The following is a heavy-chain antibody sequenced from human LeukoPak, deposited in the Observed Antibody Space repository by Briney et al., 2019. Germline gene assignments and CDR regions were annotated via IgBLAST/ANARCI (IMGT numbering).Heavy chain of an antibody. J-gene: IGHJ4*02. D-gene: IGHD3-16*01. Sequence: SETLSLTCTGSGGSISSYYWSWTRQPPGKGLEWIGYIYYSGSTNYNPSLKSRVTISVDTTKNQFSLKLSSVTAAAPAGYYCAESLMGGGGNYWGQGTLVTVSS. CDR3: AESLMGGGGNY. V-gene: IGHV4-59*01. CDR1: GGSISSYY. CDR2: IYYSGST.